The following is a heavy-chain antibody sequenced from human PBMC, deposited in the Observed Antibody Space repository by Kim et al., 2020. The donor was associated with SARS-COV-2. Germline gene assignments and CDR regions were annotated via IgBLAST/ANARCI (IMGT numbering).Heavy chain of an antibody. V-gene: IGHV3-30*04. CDR1: GFTFSTYV. Sequence: GGSLRLSCAASGFTFSTYVMHWVRQAPGKGLEWVAVISNDGTKKYYVDSVKGRFTISRDNSKNTLYQQMNSLRAEDTAVYYCARGRTSSTLDPVGYWGQGTLVTVSS. J-gene: IGHJ4*02. D-gene: IGHD3-3*01. CDR2: ISNDGTKK. CDR3: ARGRTSSTLDPVGY.